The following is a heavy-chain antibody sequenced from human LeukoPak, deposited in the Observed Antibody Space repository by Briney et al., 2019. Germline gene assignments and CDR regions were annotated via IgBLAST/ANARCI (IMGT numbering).Heavy chain of an antibody. CDR3: TRVRDSSGWYPYYYYGMDA. D-gene: IGHD6-19*01. V-gene: IGHV3-49*03. CDR1: GFTFGDYA. J-gene: IGHJ6*02. CDR2: IRSKAYGGTT. Sequence: GGSLRLSCTASGFTFGDYAMSWFRQAPGKGLEWVGFIRSKAYGGTTEYAASVKGRFTILRDDSKSIAYLQMNSLKTEDTAVYYCTRVRDSSGWYPYYYYGMDAWGQGTTVTVSS.